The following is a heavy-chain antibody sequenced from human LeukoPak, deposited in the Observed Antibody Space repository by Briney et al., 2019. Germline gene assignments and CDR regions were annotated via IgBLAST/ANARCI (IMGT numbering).Heavy chain of an antibody. J-gene: IGHJ4*02. D-gene: IGHD1-26*01. CDR1: GHTFTGYY. V-gene: IGHV1-2*02. Sequence: ASVKVSCKASGHTFTGYYMHWVRQAPGQGLEWMGWINPNSGGTNYAQKFQGRVTMTRDTSISTAYMELSRLRSDDTAVYYCARDGWELLPGLDYWGQGTLVTVSS. CDR2: INPNSGGT. CDR3: ARDGWELLPGLDY.